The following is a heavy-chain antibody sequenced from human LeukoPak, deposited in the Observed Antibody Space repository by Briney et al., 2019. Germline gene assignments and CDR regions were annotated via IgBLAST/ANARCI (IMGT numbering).Heavy chain of an antibody. CDR3: ARQGDYDNSGYLARYYFDY. Sequence: PSETLSLTCTVSGGSISSSSYYWSWIRQPAGKGLEWIGRIYTSGSTNYNPSLKSRVTISVDTSKNQFSLKLSSVTAADTAVYYCARQGDYDNSGYLARYYFDYWGQGTLVTVSS. CDR1: GGSISSSSYY. D-gene: IGHD3-22*01. V-gene: IGHV4-61*02. J-gene: IGHJ4*02. CDR2: IYTSGST.